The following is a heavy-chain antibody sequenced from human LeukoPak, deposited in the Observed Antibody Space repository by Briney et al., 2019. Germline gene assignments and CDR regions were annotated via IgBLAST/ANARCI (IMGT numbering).Heavy chain of an antibody. CDR3: ARAYCSSTSCYMFKDY. J-gene: IGHJ4*02. CDR2: ISYDGSNK. V-gene: IGHV3-30*03. CDR1: GFTFSSYG. D-gene: IGHD2-2*02. Sequence: PGGSLRLSCAASGFTFSSYGMHWVRQAPGKGLEWVAVISYDGSNKYYADSVKGRFTISRDNSKNTLYLQMNSLRAEDTAVYYCARAYCSSTSCYMFKDYWGQGTLVTVSS.